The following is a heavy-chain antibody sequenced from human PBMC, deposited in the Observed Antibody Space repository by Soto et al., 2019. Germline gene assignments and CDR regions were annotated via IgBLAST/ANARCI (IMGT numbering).Heavy chain of an antibody. Sequence: QEQLVESGGDVVQPGGSLTLSCAASGFTFSANAMHWVRQAPGKGLEWVAVIAYDGTINIYRDSVKGRFTISRDDSKSTMYLQMNSLSPEDTAVYYCARDTIKGAPDYLDSWGQGTLVTVSS. D-gene: IGHD3-3*01. V-gene: IGHV3-30-3*01. J-gene: IGHJ4*02. CDR3: ARDTIKGAPDYLDS. CDR1: GFTFSANA. CDR2: IAYDGTIN.